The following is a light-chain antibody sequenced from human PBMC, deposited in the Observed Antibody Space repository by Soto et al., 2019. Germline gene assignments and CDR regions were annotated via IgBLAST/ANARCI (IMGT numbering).Light chain of an antibody. CDR2: GAS. CDR1: QSVSSSD. V-gene: IGKV3-20*01. Sequence: EIVLAQSPGTLSLSPGERATLSCRASQSVSSSDFAWYQQKPGQAPRLLIYGASSRATGIPDRFSGSGSGTDFTLTISRLEPEDFAVYYCQQFGSSSWTFVQGTKVEIK. J-gene: IGKJ1*01. CDR3: QQFGSSSWT.